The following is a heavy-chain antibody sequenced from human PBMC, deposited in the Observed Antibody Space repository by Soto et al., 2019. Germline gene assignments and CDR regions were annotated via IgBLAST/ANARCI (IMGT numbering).Heavy chain of an antibody. Sequence: GGSLRLSCAASGFTFSSYSMNWVRQAPGKGLEWVSSISSSSSYIYYADSVKGRFTISRDNAKNSLYLQMNSLRAEDTAVYYCARDVQAAVYYFDYWGQGTLVTVSS. J-gene: IGHJ4*02. CDR3: ARDVQAAVYYFDY. CDR2: ISSSSSYI. D-gene: IGHD6-13*01. CDR1: GFTFSSYS. V-gene: IGHV3-21*01.